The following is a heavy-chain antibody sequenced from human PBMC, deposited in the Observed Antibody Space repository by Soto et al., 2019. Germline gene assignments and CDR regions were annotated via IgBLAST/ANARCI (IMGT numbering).Heavy chain of an antibody. D-gene: IGHD3-9*01. CDR2: IYYSGST. CDR1: GGSISSGGYY. V-gene: IGHV4-31*02. Sequence: SETLSLTCTVSGGSISSGGYYWSWIRQHPGKSLEWIGYIYYSGSTYYNPSLKSRVTMSVDTSKNQFSLKLSSVTAADTAVYYCARSDILTGYYDVGSGAFDIWGQGTMVNVSS. CDR3: ARSDILTGYYDVGSGAFDI. J-gene: IGHJ3*02.